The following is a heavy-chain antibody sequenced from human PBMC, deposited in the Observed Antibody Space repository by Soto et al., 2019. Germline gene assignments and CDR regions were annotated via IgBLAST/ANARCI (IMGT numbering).Heavy chain of an antibody. CDR2: INHSGST. CDR1: GGSFSGYY. J-gene: IGHJ4*02. V-gene: IGHV4-34*01. CDR3: ARWQLVPSRPFAY. D-gene: IGHD6-6*01. Sequence: SETLSLTCAVYGGSFSGYYWSWIRQPPGKGLEGIGEINHSGSTNYNPSLKSRFTISVDTSKNQFSLKLSSVTAADTAGYYCARWQLVPSRPFAYWGQGTLVTVSS.